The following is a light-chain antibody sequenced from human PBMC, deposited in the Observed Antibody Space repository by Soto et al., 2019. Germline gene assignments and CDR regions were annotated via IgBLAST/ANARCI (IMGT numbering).Light chain of an antibody. CDR1: QSVSSN. Sequence: EIVLTQSPGTLSLSPGERATLSCRASQSVSSNLAWYQQKPGQAPRLFIYGASTRATAIPARFSGTGSGTDFTLTINNLEPEDFAVYYCQVRTNWSIAFGRGTRLEIK. V-gene: IGKV3-11*01. CDR3: QVRTNWSIA. CDR2: GAS. J-gene: IGKJ5*01.